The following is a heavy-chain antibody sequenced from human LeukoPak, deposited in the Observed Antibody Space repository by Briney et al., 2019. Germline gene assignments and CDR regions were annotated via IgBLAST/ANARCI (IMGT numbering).Heavy chain of an antibody. V-gene: IGHV4-59*08. CDR2: IYYSGST. J-gene: IGHJ5*02. D-gene: IGHD3-10*01. CDR3: ARHLYGLGSYST. Sequence: SETLSLTCTVSGGSISSNYWSWIRQPPGKGLEWIGYIYYSGSTNYNPSLKSRVTISVDTSKNQFSLKLTSVTAADTAVYYCARHLYGLGSYSTWGQGTLVTVSS. CDR1: GGSISSNY.